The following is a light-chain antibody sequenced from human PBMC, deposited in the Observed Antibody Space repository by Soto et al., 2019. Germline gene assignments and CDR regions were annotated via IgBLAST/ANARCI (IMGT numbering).Light chain of an antibody. CDR1: QSLVHSDGNTY. Sequence: DIVMTQTPLSSPVTLGQPASISCKSSQSLVHSDGNTYLSWLHQRPGQPPRHLLYEISNRFSGVPDRFSGSGAGTDFTLTISGVEDEDVGVYYCMQATQFPITFGQGTRLEIK. J-gene: IGKJ5*01. V-gene: IGKV2-24*01. CDR2: EIS. CDR3: MQATQFPIT.